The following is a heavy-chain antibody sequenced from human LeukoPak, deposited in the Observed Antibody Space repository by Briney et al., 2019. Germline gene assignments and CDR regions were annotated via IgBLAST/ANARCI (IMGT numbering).Heavy chain of an antibody. CDR2: ISSASIYK. V-gene: IGHV3-21*01. CDR1: GFTFSSYS. Sequence: GGSLRLSCAASGFTFSSYSMNWVRQAPGKGLEWVSSISSASIYKYYADSVKGRFTISRDNAKDSLFLQMNSLRAEDTAIYYCARDPRIYCTNGICRDDYFDNWGQGTLVTVSS. CDR3: ARDPRIYCTNGICRDDYFDN. J-gene: IGHJ4*02. D-gene: IGHD2-8*01.